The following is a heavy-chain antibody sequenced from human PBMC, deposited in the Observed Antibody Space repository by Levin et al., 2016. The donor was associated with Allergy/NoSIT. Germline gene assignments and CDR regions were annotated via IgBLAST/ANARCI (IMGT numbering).Heavy chain of an antibody. CDR3: ARADGGSSPNWFDP. CDR2: IRASGIT. Sequence: VRQAPGKGLEWVSTIRASGITYYADTVKGRFTISRDNSKNTLYLQMNSLRAEDTALYYCARADGGSSPNWFDPWGQGTLVTVSS. D-gene: IGHD1-26*01. J-gene: IGHJ5*02. V-gene: IGHV3-66*03.